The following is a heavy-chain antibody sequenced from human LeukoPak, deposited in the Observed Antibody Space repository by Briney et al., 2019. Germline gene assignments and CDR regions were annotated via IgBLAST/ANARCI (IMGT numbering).Heavy chain of an antibody. J-gene: IGHJ4*02. CDR3: ARVRWNYPSILFDY. Sequence: PSETLSLTCTVSGGSISSGGYYWSWIRQHPGKGLEWIGYIYYSGSTYYNPSLKSRVTISVDTSKNQFSLKLSSVTAADTAVYYCARVRWNYPSILFDYWGQGTLVTVSS. D-gene: IGHD1-7*01. CDR1: GGSISSGGYY. V-gene: IGHV4-31*03. CDR2: IYYSGST.